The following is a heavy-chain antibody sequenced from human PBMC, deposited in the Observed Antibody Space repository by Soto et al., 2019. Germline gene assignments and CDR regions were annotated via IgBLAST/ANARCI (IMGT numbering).Heavy chain of an antibody. J-gene: IGHJ4*02. CDR2: LIHIFGTA. D-gene: IGHD3-22*01. V-gene: IGHV1-69*01. CDR1: GGTFSSYA. Sequence: QVQLVQSGAEVKKPGSSVKVSCKASGGTFSSYAISWVRQAPGQGLEWMGGLIHIFGTANYAQKFQGRVTITADEATSTAYMELSSLRSEDTAVYYCARARLYYYDSSGYTPRGDFDYWGQGTLVTVSS. CDR3: ARARLYYYDSSGYTPRGDFDY.